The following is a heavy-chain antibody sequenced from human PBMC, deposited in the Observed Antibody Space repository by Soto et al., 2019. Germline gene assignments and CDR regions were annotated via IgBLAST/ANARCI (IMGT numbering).Heavy chain of an antibody. Sequence: PSQTLSLTCAISGDSVSSNSAAWNWIRQSPSRGLEWLGRTYYRSKWYNDYAVSVKSRITINPDTSKNQFSLQLNSVTPEDTAVYYCAREKGGRWEGYYDKRYYFDYWGQGTLVTVSS. D-gene: IGHD1-26*01. V-gene: IGHV6-1*01. CDR3: AREKGGRWEGYYDKRYYFDY. J-gene: IGHJ4*02. CDR1: GDSVSSNSAA. CDR2: TYYRSKWYN.